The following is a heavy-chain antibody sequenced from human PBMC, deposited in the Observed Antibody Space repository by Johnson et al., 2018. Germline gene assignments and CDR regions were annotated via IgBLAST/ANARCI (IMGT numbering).Heavy chain of an antibody. Sequence: VQLHESGPGLVKPSETLSLTCTVSGGSISSSSYYWGWIRQPPGKGLEWIGSIYYSGSTYYNPSLKSRVTIPVDTSKNQFSPKLSSVTAADTAVYYCASPLAGSGSYYRYYDGMDVWGQGTTVTVSS. CDR2: IYYSGST. J-gene: IGHJ6*02. D-gene: IGHD3-10*01. CDR1: GGSISSSSYY. CDR3: ASPLAGSGSYYRYYDGMDV. V-gene: IGHV4-39*01.